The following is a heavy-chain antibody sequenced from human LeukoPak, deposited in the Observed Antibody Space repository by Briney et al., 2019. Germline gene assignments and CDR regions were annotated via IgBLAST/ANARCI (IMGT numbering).Heavy chain of an antibody. V-gene: IGHV1-46*01. CDR1: GYTFTSYY. J-gene: IGHJ4*02. Sequence: ASVKVSCKASGYTFTSYYMHWVRQAPGQGLEWMGIINPSGGSTSYAQKFQGRVTMTRAPSTSTVYMELSRLRSEDTAVYYCASAATRRGQWLLFDYWGQGTLVTVSS. CDR2: INPSGGST. D-gene: IGHD6-19*01. CDR3: ASAATRRGQWLLFDY.